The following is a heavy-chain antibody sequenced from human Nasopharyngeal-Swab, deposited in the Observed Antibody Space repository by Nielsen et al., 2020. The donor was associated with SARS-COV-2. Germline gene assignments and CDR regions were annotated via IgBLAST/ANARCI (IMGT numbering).Heavy chain of an antibody. J-gene: IGHJ3*02. V-gene: IGHV3-30*18. CDR2: ISYDGSNK. CDR3: AKGGGTTGTVGLDI. Sequence: GESLKISCAASGFTFGSYDMHWVRQAPGKGLEWVAVISYDGSNKYYADSVKGRFTISRDNSKNTLYLQMNSLRAEDTAVYYCAKGGGTTGTVGLDIWGQGTMVTVSS. D-gene: IGHD1-1*01. CDR1: GFTFGSYD.